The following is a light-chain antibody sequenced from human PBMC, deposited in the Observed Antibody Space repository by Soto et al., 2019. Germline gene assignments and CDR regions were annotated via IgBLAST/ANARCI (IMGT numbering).Light chain of an antibody. CDR1: QSVRRY. V-gene: IGKV3-20*01. CDR3: QQYGSSPVT. CDR2: GAS. Sequence: EIVMTQFPATLSVSPGERATLSCGASQSVRRYLAWYQQRPGQAPRLLIHGASTRATGVPARFSGSGSGTDFTLTISRLEPEDFAVYYCQQYGSSPVTFGQGTKVNIK. J-gene: IGKJ1*01.